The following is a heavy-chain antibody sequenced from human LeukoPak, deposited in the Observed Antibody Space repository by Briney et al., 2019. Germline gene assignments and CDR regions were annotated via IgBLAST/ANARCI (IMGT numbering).Heavy chain of an antibody. V-gene: IGHV3-20*04. CDR2: INWNGGST. J-gene: IGHJ5*02. D-gene: IGHD3-10*01. Sequence: PGGSLRLSCAASGFTFSSYAMSWVRQAPGKGLEWVSGINWNGGSTGYADSVKGRFTISRDNAKNSLYLQMNSLRAEDTAVYYCARDNRDTMVRENNWFDPWGQGTLVTVSS. CDR3: ARDNRDTMVRENNWFDP. CDR1: GFTFSSYA.